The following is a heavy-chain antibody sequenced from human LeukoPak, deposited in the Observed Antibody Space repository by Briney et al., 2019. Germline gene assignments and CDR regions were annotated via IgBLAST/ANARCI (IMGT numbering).Heavy chain of an antibody. D-gene: IGHD6-13*01. Sequence: SETLSLTCTVSGGSISSSSYYWGWIRQPPGKGLEWIGSIYYSGSTYYNPSLKSRVTISLDTSKNQFSPKLSSVTAADTAVYYCARDTEYSSSSPFDPWGQGTLVTVSS. CDR2: IYYSGST. V-gene: IGHV4-39*07. CDR3: ARDTEYSSSSPFDP. J-gene: IGHJ5*02. CDR1: GGSISSSSYY.